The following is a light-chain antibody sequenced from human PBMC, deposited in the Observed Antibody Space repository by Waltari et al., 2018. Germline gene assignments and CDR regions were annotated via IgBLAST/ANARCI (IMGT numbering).Light chain of an antibody. CDR1: QSLLYKSNTKNY. CDR3: QQYYSTPWT. Sequence: DIVMTQSPDSLAVSLGERATINRKSSQSLLYKSNTKNYLAWYQQKPGQPPKLLIYWASTRESGVTDRFSGSGSGTDFTLTISSLQAEDVAVYYCQQYYSTPWTFGQGTKVEVK. CDR2: WAS. J-gene: IGKJ1*01. V-gene: IGKV4-1*01.